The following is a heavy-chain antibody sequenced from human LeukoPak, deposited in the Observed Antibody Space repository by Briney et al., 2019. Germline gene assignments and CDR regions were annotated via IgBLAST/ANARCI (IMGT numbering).Heavy chain of an antibody. Sequence: GASVKVSCKASGYTFTSYGISWVRQAPGQGLEWMGWISAYNGNTNYAQKFQGRVTISTDTSTSTAYMELRSLISDDTAVYFCARVPPKGLYDYYMDVWGEGTTVIVSS. CDR1: GYTFTSYG. CDR3: ARVPPKGLYDYYMDV. CDR2: ISAYNGNT. D-gene: IGHD3-22*01. V-gene: IGHV1-18*01. J-gene: IGHJ6*03.